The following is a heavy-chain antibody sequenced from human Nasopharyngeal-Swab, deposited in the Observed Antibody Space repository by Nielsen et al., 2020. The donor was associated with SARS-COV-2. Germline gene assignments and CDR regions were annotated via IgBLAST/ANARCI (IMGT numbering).Heavy chain of an antibody. D-gene: IGHD6-13*01. Sequence: SETLSLTCTASGGSISSYYWSWIRQPPGKGLEWIGYIYYSGSTNYNPSLKSRVTTSADTSNKQFSLKQSSVTAADTAVYYCARETEAGDYYYYGMDVWGQGTTVTVSS. V-gene: IGHV4-59*01. CDR2: IYYSGST. CDR3: ARETEAGDYYYYGMDV. CDR1: GGSISSYY. J-gene: IGHJ6*02.